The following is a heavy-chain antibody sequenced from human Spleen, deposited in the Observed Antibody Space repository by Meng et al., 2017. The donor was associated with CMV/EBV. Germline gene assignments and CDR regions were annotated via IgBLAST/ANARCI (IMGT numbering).Heavy chain of an antibody. V-gene: IGHV1-18*01. J-gene: IGHJ4*02. CDR2: ISVNNGNT. CDR1: GYTFTSYG. Sequence: ASVKVSCKASGYTFTSYGISWVRQAPGQGLEWMGWISVNNGNTNYAQKLQGRVTMTTDTSTSTAYMELRRLRSDDTAVYYCARGRGCDSTSCPYYFDYWGQGTLVTVSS. D-gene: IGHD2-2*01. CDR3: ARGRGCDSTSCPYYFDY.